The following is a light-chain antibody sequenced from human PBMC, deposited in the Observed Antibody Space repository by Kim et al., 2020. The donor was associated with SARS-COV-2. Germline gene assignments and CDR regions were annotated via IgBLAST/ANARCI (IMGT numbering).Light chain of an antibody. CDR1: QGINRL. J-gene: IGKJ4*01. CDR2: PAS. Sequence: DIQMTQSPSSVSASVGDRVTITCRASQGINRLLAWHQQKPGKAPKLLIFPASSLASGVSSRFSGSGSETDFTLTISSLQPEDFATYFCQQANNFPLTFGGGTKVDIK. V-gene: IGKV1-12*01. CDR3: QQANNFPLT.